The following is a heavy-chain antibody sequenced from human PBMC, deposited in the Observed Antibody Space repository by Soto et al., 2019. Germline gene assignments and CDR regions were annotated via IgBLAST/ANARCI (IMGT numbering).Heavy chain of an antibody. D-gene: IGHD6-13*01. V-gene: IGHV4-61*08. CDR2: IYYNAIT. J-gene: IGHJ5*02. Sequence: QVKLQESGPGLVKHSETLSLTCTVSGDSVSSGAYYWSWVRQPPGKGLEWIGYIYYNAITNYNPSLKSRVTIVVDTSKSEISLTLNSVTAADTAVYYCARANIAAAGTIFDPWGQGVLVTVSA. CDR3: ARANIAAAGTIFDP. CDR1: GDSVSSGAYY.